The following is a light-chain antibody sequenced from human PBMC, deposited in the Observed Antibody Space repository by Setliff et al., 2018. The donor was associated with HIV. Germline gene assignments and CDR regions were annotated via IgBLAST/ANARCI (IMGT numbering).Light chain of an antibody. CDR1: NSNIGSNT. Sequence: SALTQPPSTSGTPGHRVIISCSGSNSNIGSNTVNWYQQLPGTAPKLLIYSNNQRPSGVPDRFSGSKSGTSASLAISGLQSEDEADYYCAAWDDGLNAFYVFGTGTKV. CDR3: AAWDDGLNAFYV. V-gene: IGLV1-44*01. J-gene: IGLJ1*01. CDR2: SNN.